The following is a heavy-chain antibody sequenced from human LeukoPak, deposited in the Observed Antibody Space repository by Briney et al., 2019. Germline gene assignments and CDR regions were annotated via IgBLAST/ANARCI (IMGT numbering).Heavy chain of an antibody. Sequence: PSETLSLTCTVSGGSISSSSYYWAWIRQPPGKGLEWIGSIYYSGSTYYNPSLKSRVTISVDTSKNQFSLKLSSVTAADTAVYYCARHLVGAGYFDYWGQGTLVTVSS. D-gene: IGHD2-15*01. CDR2: IYYSGST. V-gene: IGHV4-39*01. J-gene: IGHJ4*02. CDR1: GGSISSSSYY. CDR3: ARHLVGAGYFDY.